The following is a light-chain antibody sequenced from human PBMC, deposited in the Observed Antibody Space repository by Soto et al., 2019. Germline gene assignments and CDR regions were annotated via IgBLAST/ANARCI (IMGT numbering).Light chain of an antibody. CDR3: QQYGDSPGA. CDR2: TVS. J-gene: IGKJ3*01. V-gene: IGKV3-20*01. Sequence: ENVLTQSPGTLSLSPGERATLSCRASQSVGRNSLAWYQQRPGQAPRLLIDTVSIRATGIPDRFTGSGSGPDFTLTINVLEPEDFAMYYCQQYGDSPGAFGPGTKVETK. CDR1: QSVGRNS.